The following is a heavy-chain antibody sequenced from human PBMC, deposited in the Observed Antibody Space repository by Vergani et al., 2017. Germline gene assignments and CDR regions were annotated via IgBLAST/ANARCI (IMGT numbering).Heavy chain of an antibody. CDR1: GGSLSGYY. CDR3: ARHGGSGNYYHLFDS. CDR2: VEDSGYF. D-gene: IGHD3-3*01. Sequence: QVQLQESGPGLVRPSETLSLTCTVSGGSLSGYYWNWIRQTPGEGLEWIGYVEDSGYFNYNPSLKSRATISIDTSENVISLRLTSVTAADTALYHCARHGGSGNYYHLFDSWGQGTLVIVSS. J-gene: IGHJ4*02. V-gene: IGHV4-59*08.